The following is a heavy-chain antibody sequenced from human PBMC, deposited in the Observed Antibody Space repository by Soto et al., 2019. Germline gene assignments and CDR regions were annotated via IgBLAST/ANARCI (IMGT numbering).Heavy chain of an antibody. Sequence: QVQLVESGGGVVQPGRSLRLSCAASGFSFSSYTMHWVRQTPGRGLQWVAVTSYDGTNKYYAYSVRGRFTIYRDNSNSTLYLQMNNLRADDTAVYYCVGAAMWTGKGFEAWGQGTLLTVSS. J-gene: IGHJ5*02. CDR3: VGAAMWTGKGFEA. D-gene: IGHD3-9*01. CDR2: TSYDGTNK. V-gene: IGHV3-30*04. CDR1: GFSFSSYT.